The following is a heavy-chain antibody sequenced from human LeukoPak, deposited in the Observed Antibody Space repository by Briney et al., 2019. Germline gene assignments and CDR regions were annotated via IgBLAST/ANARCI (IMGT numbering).Heavy chain of an antibody. J-gene: IGHJ4*02. Sequence: ESGPTLVKPTQTLTLTCTFSGFSLSTSGVGVGWIRRPPGKALEWLALIYWNDDKRYSPSLKSRLTITMDTSKNQVVLTMTNMDPVDTATYYCAHMTLLFDYWGQGTLVTVSS. V-gene: IGHV2-5*01. D-gene: IGHD1-26*01. CDR1: GFSLSTSGVG. CDR3: AHMTLLFDY. CDR2: IYWNDDK.